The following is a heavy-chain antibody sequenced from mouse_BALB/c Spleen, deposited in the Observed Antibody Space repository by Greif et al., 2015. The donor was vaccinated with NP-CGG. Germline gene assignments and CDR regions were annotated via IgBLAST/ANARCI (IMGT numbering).Heavy chain of an antibody. CDR1: GFTFSGFY. J-gene: IGHJ1*01. CDR3: ARDDGYYWYFDV. D-gene: IGHD2-2*01. Sequence: EVKLVESGGGLVQPGGSLRLSCATSGFTFSGFYMEWVRQPPGKRLEWIAASRNKANDYTTEYSASVKGRFIVSRDTSQSILYLQMNALRAEDTAIYYCARDDGYYWYFDVWGAGTTVTVSS. V-gene: IGHV7-1*02. CDR2: SRNKANDYTT.